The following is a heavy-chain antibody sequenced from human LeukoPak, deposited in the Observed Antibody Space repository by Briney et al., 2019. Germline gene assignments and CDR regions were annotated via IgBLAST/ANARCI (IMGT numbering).Heavy chain of an antibody. V-gene: IGHV1-18*01. D-gene: IGHD3-3*01. CDR1: GDTFSSYG. CDR3: ARDSDTISGVVIPSNY. Sequence: ASVKLSCKASGDTFSSYGISWIRQAPGQGLEWMGWISPHNGATNFAQKFQGRLTMTADTSTTTAYLELKSPTSDDTAIYYCARDSDTISGVVIPSNYWGQGTLVTVS. CDR2: ISPHNGAT. J-gene: IGHJ4*02.